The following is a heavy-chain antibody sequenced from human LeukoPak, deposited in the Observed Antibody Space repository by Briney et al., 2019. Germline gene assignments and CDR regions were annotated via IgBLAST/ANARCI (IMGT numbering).Heavy chain of an antibody. J-gene: IGHJ4*02. Sequence: ASVKVSCKASGYTFTNYAMHWARQAPGQRLEWMGWINAGSGNTKYSQKFQGRVTITRDTSASRAYMELTSLTSEDTAVYYCATAMVRGLILEWGQGTLVTVSS. CDR3: ATAMVRGLILE. D-gene: IGHD3-10*01. V-gene: IGHV1-3*01. CDR2: INAGSGNT. CDR1: GYTFTNYA.